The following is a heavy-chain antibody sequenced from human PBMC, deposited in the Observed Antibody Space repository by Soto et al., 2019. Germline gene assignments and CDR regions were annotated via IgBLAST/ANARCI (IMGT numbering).Heavy chain of an antibody. CDR2: ISSSSSTI. J-gene: IGHJ4*02. V-gene: IGHV3-48*01. D-gene: IGHD5-18*01. Sequence: EVQLVESGGGLVQPGGSLRLSCAASGFTFGSYSMNWVRQAPGKGLGWVSYISSSSSTIYYADSVEGRFTISRDNAKTSLYLQMNSLRAEDTAVYYCAKDGGYSYGPYDYWGQGTLVTVSS. CDR1: GFTFGSYS. CDR3: AKDGGYSYGPYDY.